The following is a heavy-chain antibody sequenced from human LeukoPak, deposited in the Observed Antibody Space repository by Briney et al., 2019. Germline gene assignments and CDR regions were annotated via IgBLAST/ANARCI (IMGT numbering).Heavy chain of an antibody. Sequence: GGSLRLSCATSKFNFKTYGMSWVRQAPGKGLEWVSSILGSGGSTQYADSVQGRFIISRDNSRNTLYLQMNSLRAEDTAIYYCAKDPNGDYIGTFDIWGQGTMVTVSS. D-gene: IGHD4-17*01. J-gene: IGHJ3*02. CDR1: KFNFKTYG. V-gene: IGHV3-23*01. CDR3: AKDPNGDYIGTFDI. CDR2: ILGSGGST.